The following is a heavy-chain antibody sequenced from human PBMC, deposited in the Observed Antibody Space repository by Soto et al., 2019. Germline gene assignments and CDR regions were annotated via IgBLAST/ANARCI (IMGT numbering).Heavy chain of an antibody. CDR3: AKAAPDFGVVISGAFDI. D-gene: IGHD3-3*01. J-gene: IGHJ3*02. CDR2: ISYDGSNK. V-gene: IGHV3-30*18. CDR1: GFTFSSYG. Sequence: QVQLVESGGGVVQPGRSLRLSCAASGFTFSSYGMHWVRQAPGEGLEWVAVISYDGSNKYYADSVKGRFTISRDNSKNTLYLQMNSLRAEDTAVYYCAKAAPDFGVVISGAFDIWGQGTMVTVSS.